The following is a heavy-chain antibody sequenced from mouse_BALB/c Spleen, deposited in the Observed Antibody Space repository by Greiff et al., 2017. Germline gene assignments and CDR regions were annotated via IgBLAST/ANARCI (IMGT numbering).Heavy chain of an antibody. J-gene: IGHJ4*01. CDR1: GFSFTDYN. D-gene: IGHD2-10*02. V-gene: IGHV1S135*01. CDR2: IDPYNGGT. CDR3: ARSKYGNVYYAMDY. Sequence: EVQLVESGPGLVKPGASVKVSCTASGFSFTDYNMYWVRQSPGKSLEWMGYIDPYNGGTGYNQKFKGKATLTVDKSSSTAFMHLNSLTSEDAAVYYCARSKYGNVYYAMDYWGQGTSVTVSS.